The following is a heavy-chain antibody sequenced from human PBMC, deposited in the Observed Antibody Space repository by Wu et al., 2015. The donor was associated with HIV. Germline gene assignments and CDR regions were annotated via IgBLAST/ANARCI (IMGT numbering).Heavy chain of an antibody. Sequence: QVQLIQSGAEVEKPGSSVKISCKTSGGTFSSYAINWVRQAPGQGLEWMGRIIPMFGTPDYARKFLGRVTITADDSTTTSYLELRSLKSQDTGIYFCARRPQLVDQWGQGTLVTVSS. V-gene: IGHV1-69*13. CDR2: IIPMFGTP. D-gene: IGHD2-15*01. J-gene: IGHJ4*02. CDR3: ARRPQLVDQ. CDR1: GGTFSSYA.